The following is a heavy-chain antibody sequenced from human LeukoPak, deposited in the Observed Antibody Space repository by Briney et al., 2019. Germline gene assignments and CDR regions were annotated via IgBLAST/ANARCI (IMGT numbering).Heavy chain of an antibody. V-gene: IGHV3-20*04. J-gene: IGHJ4*02. CDR3: AKDNRRHYTSGPNPDSLH. CDR2: INWNGGST. D-gene: IGHD6-19*01. Sequence: GGSLRLSCAASGFTFDDYGMSWVRQAPGKGLEWVSGINWNGGSTGYADSVKGRFTISRDNAKNSLYLQMNSLRVEDTAFYYCAKDNRRHYTSGPNPDSLHWGQGALVTVSS. CDR1: GFTFDDYG.